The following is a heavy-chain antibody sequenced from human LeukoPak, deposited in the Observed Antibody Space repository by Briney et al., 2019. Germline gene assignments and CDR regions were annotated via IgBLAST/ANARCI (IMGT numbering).Heavy chain of an antibody. V-gene: IGHV4-34*01. CDR2: INHSGST. D-gene: IGHD3-10*01. CDR1: GFTFSSYA. Sequence: GSLRLSCAASGFTFSSYAMSWVRQAPGKGLEWIGEINHSGSTNYNPSLKSRVTISVDTSKNQFSLKLSSVTAADTAVYYCARGPGSYEVDPWGQGTLVTVSS. CDR3: ARGPGSYEVDP. J-gene: IGHJ5*02.